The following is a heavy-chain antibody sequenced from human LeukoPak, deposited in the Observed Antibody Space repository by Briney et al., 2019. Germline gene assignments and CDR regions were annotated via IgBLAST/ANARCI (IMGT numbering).Heavy chain of an antibody. V-gene: IGHV4-34*01. Sequence: PSETLSLTCAVYGGSFSGYYWSWIRQPPGKGLEWIGEINHSGSTNYNPSLKSRVTISVDMSKNQFSLRLSSVTAADTAMYYCARAERSGTNYYMDVWGKGTTVTVSS. CDR2: INHSGST. CDR1: GGSFSGYY. J-gene: IGHJ6*03. CDR3: ARAERSGTNYYMDV. D-gene: IGHD1-1*01.